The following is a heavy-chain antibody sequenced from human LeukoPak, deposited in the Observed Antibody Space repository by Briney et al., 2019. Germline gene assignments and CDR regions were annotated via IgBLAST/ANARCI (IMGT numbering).Heavy chain of an antibody. CDR2: IYYSGST. CDR1: GGSIISHY. V-gene: IGHV4-59*11. J-gene: IGHJ6*03. D-gene: IGHD6-6*01. CDR3: ARTPEELVLLGYYYMDV. Sequence: SETLSLTCTVSGGSIISHYWSWIRQPPGKGLEWIGYIYYSGSTNYNPSLKSRVTISVDTSKNQFSLKLSSVTAADTAVYYCARTPEELVLLGYYYMDVWGKGTTVTVSS.